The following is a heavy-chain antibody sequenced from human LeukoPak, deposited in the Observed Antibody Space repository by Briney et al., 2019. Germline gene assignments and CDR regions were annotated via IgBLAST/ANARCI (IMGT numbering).Heavy chain of an antibody. CDR1: GFSFSSYS. Sequence: GGSLRLSCAASGFSFSSYSMNWVRQVPGKGLEWVSYISSSSSTIYYADSVKGRFTISRDNAKNSLYLQMNSLRAEDTAVYYCARDGYCSGSSCYSTTDYWGQGTLVTVSS. CDR3: ARDGYCSGSSCYSTTDY. D-gene: IGHD2-15*01. J-gene: IGHJ4*02. CDR2: ISSSSSTI. V-gene: IGHV3-48*04.